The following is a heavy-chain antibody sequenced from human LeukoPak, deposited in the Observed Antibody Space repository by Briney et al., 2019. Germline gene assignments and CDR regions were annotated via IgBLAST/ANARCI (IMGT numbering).Heavy chain of an antibody. CDR1: GGSISSYY. V-gene: IGHV4-59*01. Sequence: SETLSLTCTVSGGSISSYYWSWIRQPPGKGLEWIGYIYYSGSTNYNPSLKSRVTISVDTSKNQFSLKLSSVTAADTAVYYCARGRSGYYLLPFDYWGQGTLVTVSS. D-gene: IGHD3-22*01. J-gene: IGHJ4*02. CDR3: ARGRSGYYLLPFDY. CDR2: IYYSGST.